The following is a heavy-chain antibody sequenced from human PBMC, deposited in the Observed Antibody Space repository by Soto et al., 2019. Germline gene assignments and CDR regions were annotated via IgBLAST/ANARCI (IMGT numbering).Heavy chain of an antibody. CDR1: GYTFTSYS. CDR3: GRAQYYYDSSGYFLNNAFDI. Sequence: ASVKVSCKASGYTFTSYSMLGVRLAPGQRLEWMGWINAVHGNTKYSQKTQGRVTITSDTAASTAYTVLCSLSSEDTALDYLGRAQYYYDSSGYFLNNAFDIWGQGTMVTVSS. D-gene: IGHD3-22*01. V-gene: IGHV1-3*01. CDR2: INAVHGNT. J-gene: IGHJ3*02.